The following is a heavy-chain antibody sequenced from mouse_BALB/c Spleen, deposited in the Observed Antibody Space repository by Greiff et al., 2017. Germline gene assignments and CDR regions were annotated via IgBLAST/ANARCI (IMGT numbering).Heavy chain of an antibody. CDR1: GYSITSGYY. Sequence: EVQLQESGPGLVKPSQSLSLTCSVTGYSITSGYYWNWIRQFPGNKLEWMGYISYDGSNNYNPSLKNRISITRDTSKNQFFLKLNSVTTEDTATYYCARIYYGNFYAMDYWGQGTSVTVSS. CDR3: ARIYYGNFYAMDY. CDR2: ISYDGSN. J-gene: IGHJ4*01. D-gene: IGHD2-1*01. V-gene: IGHV3-6*02.